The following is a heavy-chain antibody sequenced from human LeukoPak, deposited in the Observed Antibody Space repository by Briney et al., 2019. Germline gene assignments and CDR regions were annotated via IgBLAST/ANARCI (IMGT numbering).Heavy chain of an antibody. CDR3: AKSNWFDP. V-gene: IGHV3-7*01. Sequence: GGSLRLSCAASGFTVSSNYMSWVRQAPGKGLEWVANIQGDGTERYYVDSVKGRFTISRDNAKNSLFLQMNSLRAEDTAVYYCAKSNWFDPWGQGTLVTVSS. CDR1: GFTVSSNY. CDR2: IQGDGTER. J-gene: IGHJ5*02.